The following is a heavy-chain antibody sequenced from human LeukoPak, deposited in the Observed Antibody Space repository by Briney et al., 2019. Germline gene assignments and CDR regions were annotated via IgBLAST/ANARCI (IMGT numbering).Heavy chain of an antibody. Sequence: GGSLRLSCAASGFSFRNYAMNWVRQAPGNGLECVSAISGISTGGGSRFYADSVKGRFTISRDNSNNMSYLQMNSLRAEDTAVYYCAKGTTDYGSGYGMDVWGKGTTVTVSS. J-gene: IGHJ6*04. CDR3: AKGTTDYGSGYGMDV. D-gene: IGHD3-10*01. CDR1: GFSFRNYA. CDR2: ISGISTGGGSR. V-gene: IGHV3-23*01.